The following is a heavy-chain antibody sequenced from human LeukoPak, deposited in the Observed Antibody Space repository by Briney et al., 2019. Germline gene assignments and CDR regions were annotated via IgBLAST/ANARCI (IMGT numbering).Heavy chain of an antibody. CDR2: IHYSGNT. D-gene: IGHD3-22*01. Sequence: SETLSLTCTVSGGSISSYYWSWIRQPPGKGLEWIGHIHYSGNTNYNASLTSRVTILVDTSKNQFSLRLTSVTAADTAVYYCARETYYFDRGGHEDSFDIWGQGTMVTVSS. J-gene: IGHJ3*02. CDR1: GGSISSYY. CDR3: ARETYYFDRGGHEDSFDI. V-gene: IGHV4-59*01.